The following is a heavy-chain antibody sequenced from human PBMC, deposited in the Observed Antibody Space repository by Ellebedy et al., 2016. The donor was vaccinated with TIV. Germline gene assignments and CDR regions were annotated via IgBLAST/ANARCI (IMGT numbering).Heavy chain of an antibody. J-gene: IGHJ4*02. CDR3: ARSSGYFSLGY. Sequence: GSLRLXXAVSGGSITTGTYWSWVRQPPGAGLGWLGEISHSGDTKYNPSRKTRVTISIDKSKNQFSLRLNSVTAADTAVYYCARSSGYFSLGYWGQGTLVTVSS. V-gene: IGHV4-4*02. D-gene: IGHD3-22*01. CDR2: ISHSGDT. CDR1: GGSITTGTY.